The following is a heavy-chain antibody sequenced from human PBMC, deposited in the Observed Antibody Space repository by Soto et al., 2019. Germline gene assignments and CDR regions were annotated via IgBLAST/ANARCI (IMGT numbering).Heavy chain of an antibody. V-gene: IGHV4-34*01. CDR1: GGSFSGYY. J-gene: IGHJ4*02. Sequence: QVQLQQWGAGLLKPSETLSLTCAVYGGSFSGYYWSWIRQPPGKGLEWIGEINHSGSTNYNPSLKSRVTISVDTSKNQFSLKLSSVTAADTAVYYCARAYPFDPHSSGCPLDYWGQGTLVTVSS. CDR3: ARAYPFDPHSSGCPLDY. D-gene: IGHD6-19*01. CDR2: INHSGST.